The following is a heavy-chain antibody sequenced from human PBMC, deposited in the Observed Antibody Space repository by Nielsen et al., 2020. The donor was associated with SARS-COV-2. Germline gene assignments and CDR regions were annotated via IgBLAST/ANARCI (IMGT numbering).Heavy chain of an antibody. CDR2: ISYDGSNK. Sequence: GESLKISCAASGFTFSSYSMNWVRQAPGKGLEWVAVISYDGSNKYYADSVKGRFTISRDNSKNTLYLQMNSLRAEDTAVYYCAKVGTDFWSGSAFLDYWGQGTLVTVSS. D-gene: IGHD3-3*01. V-gene: IGHV3-30*18. CDR1: GFTFSSYS. J-gene: IGHJ4*02. CDR3: AKVGTDFWSGSAFLDY.